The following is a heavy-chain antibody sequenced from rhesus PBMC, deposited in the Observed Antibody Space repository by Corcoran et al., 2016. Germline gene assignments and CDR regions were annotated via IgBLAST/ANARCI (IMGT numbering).Heavy chain of an antibody. CDR1: GASISNNY. J-gene: IGHJ6*01. V-gene: IGHV4-160*01. CDR3: AIRFGDVYFGLDS. Sequence: QVQLQESGPGLVKPSETLSLTCAVSGASISNNYGSWVRQAPGKGLEWIGRIYGGGGSIDYNPSLKSRVTISTDTTKNQLSLNLRSVTAADTAVYYCAIRFGDVYFGLDSWGQGVVVTVSS. D-gene: IGHD5-42*01. CDR2: IYGGGGSI.